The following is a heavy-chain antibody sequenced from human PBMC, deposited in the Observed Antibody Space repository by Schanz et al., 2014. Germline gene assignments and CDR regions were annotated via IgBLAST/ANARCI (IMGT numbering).Heavy chain of an antibody. J-gene: IGHJ4*02. CDR2: ISSSGGHI. V-gene: IGHV3-21*04. CDR1: GFTFSRYN. Sequence: DVQVVESGGDLVQPGGSLRLSCAGTGFTFSRYNMNWVRQAPGRGLEWVSSISSSGGHIYYADSVKGRFTISRDNSKNTLHLQMNSLRVEDTAVYYCAKEDSSGLSYYFDYWGQGTLVTVSS. CDR3: AKEDSSGLSYYFDY. D-gene: IGHD6-19*01.